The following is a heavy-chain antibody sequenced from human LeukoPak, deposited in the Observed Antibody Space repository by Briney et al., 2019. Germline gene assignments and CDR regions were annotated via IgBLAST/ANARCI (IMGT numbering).Heavy chain of an antibody. V-gene: IGHV4-59*08. D-gene: IGHD5-18*01. Sequence: SETLSLTCTVSGGSISSYYWSWIRQPPGKGLEWIGYIYYRGSTNYNPSLKSRVTISVDTSKNQFSLKLSSVTAADTAVYYCARGIRGYSYYYYYGMDVWGQGTTVTVS. CDR1: GGSISSYY. CDR2: IYYRGST. J-gene: IGHJ6*02. CDR3: ARGIRGYSYYYYYGMDV.